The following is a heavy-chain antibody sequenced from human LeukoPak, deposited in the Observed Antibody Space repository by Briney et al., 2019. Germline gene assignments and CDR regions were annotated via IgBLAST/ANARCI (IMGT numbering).Heavy chain of an antibody. CDR3: ARGYGDYVDYFDY. J-gene: IGHJ4*02. V-gene: IGHV1-69*05. Sequence: SVKVSCKASGGTFSSYAISWVRQAPGQGLEWMGGIIPIFGTANYAQKFQGRVTITTDEPTSTAYMELSSLRSEDTAVYYCARGYGDYVDYFDYWGQGTLVTVSS. D-gene: IGHD4-17*01. CDR1: GGTFSSYA. CDR2: IIPIFGTA.